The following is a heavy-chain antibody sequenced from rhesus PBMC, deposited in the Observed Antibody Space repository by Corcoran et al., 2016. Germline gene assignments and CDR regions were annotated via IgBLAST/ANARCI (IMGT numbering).Heavy chain of an antibody. CDR1: GGSISSTY. J-gene: IGHJ4*01. D-gene: IGHD3-9*01. CDR3: ARVVEDDDGYYGNLDY. CDR2: LRSGGTT. Sequence: QVQLQQWGEGLVKPSETLSLTCAVYGGSISSTYWRWIRQPPGKGLEWIGRLRSGGTTNHNPALKGGVSIAIDTSKNQFSLRLSSVTAADTAVYYCARVVEDDDGYYGNLDYWGQGVLVTVSS. V-gene: IGHV4-160*01.